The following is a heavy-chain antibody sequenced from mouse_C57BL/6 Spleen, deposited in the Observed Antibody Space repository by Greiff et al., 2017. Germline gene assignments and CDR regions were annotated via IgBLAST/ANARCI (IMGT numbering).Heavy chain of an antibody. V-gene: IGHV14-4*01. CDR3: TTCKLSRGFDY. CDR1: GFNIKDDY. CDR2: IDPENGDN. J-gene: IGHJ2*01. Sequence: EVQLQESGAELVRPGASVKLSCTASGFNIKDDYMHWVKQRPEPGLEWIGWIDPENGDNEYASKFQGKATITADTSSNTAYLQLSSLTSEDTAVNSCTTCKLSRGFDYWGQGTTLTVST.